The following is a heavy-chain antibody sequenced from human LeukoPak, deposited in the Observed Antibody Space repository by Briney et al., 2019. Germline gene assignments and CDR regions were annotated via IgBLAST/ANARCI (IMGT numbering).Heavy chain of an antibody. D-gene: IGHD5-24*01. CDR2: INHSEKT. CDR3: ARAGWLRRCFDY. Sequence: SDTLSLTCTVYGGSFSGSYWTWIRQPPGKGLEWIGEINHSEKTNYNPSLKSRVTISVDKSKNQFSLKLSSVTAADTAVYYCARAGWLRRCFDYWGQGTLVTVSS. V-gene: IGHV4-34*01. J-gene: IGHJ4*02. CDR1: GGSFSGSY.